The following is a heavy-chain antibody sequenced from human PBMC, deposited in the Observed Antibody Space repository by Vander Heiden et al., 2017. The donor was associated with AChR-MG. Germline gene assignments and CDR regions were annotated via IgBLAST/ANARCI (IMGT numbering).Heavy chain of an antibody. CDR3: AKPKTNGGTEYYFDY. V-gene: IGHV3-23*01. D-gene: IGHD2-8*01. J-gene: IGHJ4*02. Sequence: EVQLLESGGGLVQPGGSLRLSCAASRFTFSGYAMSWVRQAPGKGLEWVSAISGSGGSTYYADSVKGRFTISRDNSKNTLYLQMNSLRAEDTAVYYCAKPKTNGGTEYYFDYWGQGTLVTVSS. CDR2: ISGSGGST. CDR1: RFTFSGYA.